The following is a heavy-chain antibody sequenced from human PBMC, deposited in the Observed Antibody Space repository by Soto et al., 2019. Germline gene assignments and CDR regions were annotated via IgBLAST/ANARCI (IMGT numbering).Heavy chain of an antibody. Sequence: GXSVKVSFKASGYTFTSYGISLVRQTPGQGLEWMGWISAYNGNTNYAQKLQGRVTMTTDTSTSTAYMELRSLRSDDTAVYYRARDPDSSSAPEYFQHWGQGTLVTVSS. CDR1: GYTFTSYG. CDR3: ARDPDSSSAPEYFQH. V-gene: IGHV1-18*01. J-gene: IGHJ1*01. D-gene: IGHD6-6*01. CDR2: ISAYNGNT.